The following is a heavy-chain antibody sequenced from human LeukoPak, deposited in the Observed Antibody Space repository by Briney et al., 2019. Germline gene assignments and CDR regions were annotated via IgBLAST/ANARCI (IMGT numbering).Heavy chain of an antibody. CDR1: GFTFNSYS. V-gene: IGHV3-48*02. Sequence: GGSLRLSCAASGFTFNSYSMNWVRQAPGKGLEWVSYISSSSTIYYADSVKGRFTISRDNAKNSLYLQMNSLRDEDTAVYYCVRASNSDSRFQHWGQGTLVTVSS. CDR2: ISSSSTI. D-gene: IGHD4-11*01. CDR3: VRASNSDSRFQH. J-gene: IGHJ1*01.